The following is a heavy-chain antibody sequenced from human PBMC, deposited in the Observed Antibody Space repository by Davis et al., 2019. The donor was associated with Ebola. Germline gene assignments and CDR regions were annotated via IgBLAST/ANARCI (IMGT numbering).Heavy chain of an antibody. CDR3: ARGLRGVAAGLGY. V-gene: IGHV4-59*12. CDR1: GGSISSYY. D-gene: IGHD6-13*01. Sequence: SETLSLTCTVSGGSISSYYWSWIRQPPGKGLEWIGYIYYSGSTNYNPSLKSRVTISVDTSKNQFSLKLSSVTAADTAVYYCARGLRGVAAGLGYWGQGNLVTVSS. CDR2: IYYSGST. J-gene: IGHJ1*01.